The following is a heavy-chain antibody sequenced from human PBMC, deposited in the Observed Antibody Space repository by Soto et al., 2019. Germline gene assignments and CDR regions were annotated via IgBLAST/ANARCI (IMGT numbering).Heavy chain of an antibody. Sequence: VQLQESGPGLVKPSETLSLSCSVSGGSVNSVNYYWSWIRQPPGKGLEWIGYIYSSGSTNYNPSLKSRVTISVDTSKNQLSLRLNSVTTADTAVYYCATSPRFAFDIWGQGTMVTVSS. CDR2: IYSSGST. V-gene: IGHV4-61*01. CDR1: GGSVNSVNYY. J-gene: IGHJ3*02. CDR3: ATSPRFAFDI.